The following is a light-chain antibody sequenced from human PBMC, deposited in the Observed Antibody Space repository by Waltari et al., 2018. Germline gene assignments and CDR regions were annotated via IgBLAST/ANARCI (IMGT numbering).Light chain of an antibody. CDR2: KNN. V-gene: IGLV1-47*01. Sequence: QSVLTQAPSASGTPGQRVTIPCSGSSSIGSNAIYWYQQLPGTAPKFLIYKNNQRPSGVPDRFSGSRSGTSASLAISGLRSEDEADYYCAAWDDSLSVVVFGGGTKLTVL. CDR3: AAWDDSLSVVV. J-gene: IGLJ2*01. CDR1: SSIGSNA.